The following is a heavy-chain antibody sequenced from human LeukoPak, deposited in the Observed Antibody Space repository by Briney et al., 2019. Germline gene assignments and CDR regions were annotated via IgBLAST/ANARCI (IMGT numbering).Heavy chain of an antibody. Sequence: SETLSLTCTVSGGSISSYYWSWIRQPVGKGLEWIGRIYTSGSTNYNPSLKSRVTMSVDTSKNQFSLKLSSVTAADTAVYYCASASNPTYYYYYMDVWGKGTTVTVSS. V-gene: IGHV4-4*07. CDR3: ASASNPTYYYYYMDV. CDR2: IYTSGST. D-gene: IGHD1-14*01. CDR1: GGSISSYY. J-gene: IGHJ6*03.